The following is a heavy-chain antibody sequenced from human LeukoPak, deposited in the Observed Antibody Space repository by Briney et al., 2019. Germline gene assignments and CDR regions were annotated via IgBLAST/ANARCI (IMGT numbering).Heavy chain of an antibody. J-gene: IGHJ6*02. D-gene: IGHD2/OR15-2a*01. CDR1: GYTFTSYG. Sequence: ASVKVSCKASGYTFTSYGISWVRQAPGQGLEWMGWISAYNGNTNYAQKLQGRVTMTTDTSTSTAYMELRSLRSDDTAVYYCARRSYSLTVIDYYYGMDVWGQGTTVTVSS. V-gene: IGHV1-18*01. CDR3: ARRSYSLTVIDYYYGMDV. CDR2: ISAYNGNT.